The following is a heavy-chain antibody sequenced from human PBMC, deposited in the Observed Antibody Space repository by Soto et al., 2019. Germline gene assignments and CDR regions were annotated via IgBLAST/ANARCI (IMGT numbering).Heavy chain of an antibody. V-gene: IGHV3-48*03. Sequence: PGGSLRLSCAASGFTFSSYEMNWVRQAPGKGLEWLSYISGSGTIILYADSVKGRFTISRDNAKNSLYLQMNSLRVEDTAVYCCARDWDFWIDLYRSDAFDLWGQGTMVTVSS. CDR3: ARDWDFWIDLYRSDAFDL. CDR2: ISGSGTII. D-gene: IGHD3-3*01. CDR1: GFTFSSYE. J-gene: IGHJ3*01.